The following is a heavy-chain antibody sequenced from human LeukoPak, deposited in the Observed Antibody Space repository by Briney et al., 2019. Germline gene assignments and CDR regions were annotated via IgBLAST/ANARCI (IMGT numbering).Heavy chain of an antibody. CDR3: AGLVGRYSSGLYYYYFDY. CDR1: GDSINSLDL. V-gene: IGHV4-4*02. Sequence: SGTLSLTCTVSGDSINSLDLWSWVRQPPGKGLEWIGEMYLSGTTHSNPSVKSRVTISIDKSKNQFFLNLSSVTTADTAVYYCAGLVGRYSSGLYYYYFDYWGQGTLVTVSS. J-gene: IGHJ4*02. D-gene: IGHD3-22*01. CDR2: MYLSGTT.